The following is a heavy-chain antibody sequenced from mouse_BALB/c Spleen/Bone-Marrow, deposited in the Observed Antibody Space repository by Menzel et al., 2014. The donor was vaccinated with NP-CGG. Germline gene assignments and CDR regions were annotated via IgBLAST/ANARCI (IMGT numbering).Heavy chain of an antibody. J-gene: IGHJ3*01. V-gene: IGHV1-7*01. Sequence: QVQLQQSGAELAKPGASVKMSCKASGYTFTSYWMHWVKQRPGQGLEWIGYINPSTGYTEYNQKFKDKATLTADKSSSTAYMQLSSLTSEDSAVYYCARRAYGGSYGFAYRGQGTLVTVSA. CDR3: ARRAYGGSYGFAY. CDR2: INPSTGYT. D-gene: IGHD1-1*01. CDR1: GYTFTSYW.